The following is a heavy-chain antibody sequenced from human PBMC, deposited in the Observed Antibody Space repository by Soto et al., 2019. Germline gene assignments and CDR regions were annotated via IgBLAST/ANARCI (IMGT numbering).Heavy chain of an antibody. V-gene: IGHV4-39*01. CDR2: VYHNGGA. J-gene: IGHJ5*01. CDR1: GVSIHNSHSF. CDR3: GRVVEGATRHTDPDS. Sequence: PSETLSLTCTVSGVSIHNSHSFWAWIRQPPGKGLQFIASVYHNGGAHYNSSLKSRVTISVDTANNQVSLRMRSLTAADTAFYYCGRVVEGATRHTDPDSWGQGILVTV. D-gene: IGHD2-21*01.